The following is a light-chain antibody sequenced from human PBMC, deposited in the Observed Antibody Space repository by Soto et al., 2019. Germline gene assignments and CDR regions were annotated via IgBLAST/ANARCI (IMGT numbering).Light chain of an antibody. V-gene: IGKV3-20*01. CDR3: QQYGSSPT. CDR1: QSVSSSY. CDR2: GAS. Sequence: EIVLTQSPGTLSLSPGERATLSCRASQSVSSSYLAWYQQKPGQAPRLLIYGASSRATGIPDRFSGSASGTVFTLTISRLEADDFAVYYCQQYGSSPTFGGGTKVEIK. J-gene: IGKJ4*01.